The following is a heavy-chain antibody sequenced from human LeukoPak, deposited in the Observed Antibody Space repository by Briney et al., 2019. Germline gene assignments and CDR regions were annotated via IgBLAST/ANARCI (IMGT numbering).Heavy chain of an antibody. CDR1: GFTFSSYS. J-gene: IGHJ4*02. V-gene: IGHV3-21*01. CDR2: ISSGSSYI. D-gene: IGHD4-17*01. Sequence: GGSLKLSCAASGFTFSSYSMNWVRQAPGKGLEWVSSISSGSSYIYYADSVKGRFTISRDNAKNSLYLQMNSLRAEDTAVYYCARVMTTVTKAFDYWGQGTLVTVSS. CDR3: ARVMTTVTKAFDY.